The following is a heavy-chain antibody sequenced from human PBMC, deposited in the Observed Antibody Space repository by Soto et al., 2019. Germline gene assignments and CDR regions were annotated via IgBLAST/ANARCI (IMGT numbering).Heavy chain of an antibody. CDR1: GYTFTSYA. J-gene: IGHJ4*02. D-gene: IGHD4-4*01. CDR3: ARAPPVGYSNSFDY. CDR2: INAGNGNT. V-gene: IGHV1-3*01. Sequence: ASVKISCKASGYTFTSYAMHWVRQAPGQRLEWMGWINAGNGNTKYSQKFQGRVTITRDTSASTAYMELSSLRSEDTAVYYCARAPPVGYSNSFDYWGQGTLVTVSS.